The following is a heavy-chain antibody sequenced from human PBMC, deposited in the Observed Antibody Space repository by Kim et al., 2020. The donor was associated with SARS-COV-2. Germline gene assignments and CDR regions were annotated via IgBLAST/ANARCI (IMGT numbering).Heavy chain of an antibody. CDR3: ARDFDI. V-gene: IGHV3-7*01. CDR2: IKEDGSDK. Sequence: GGSLRLSCAASGFTFRTYWMSWVRQAPGKGLEWVANIKEDGSDKYYVDSVKGQFTISRDNAKNSLYLQMNSLRADDTAVYYCARDFDIWGQGTVVTVSS. J-gene: IGHJ3*02. CDR1: GFTFRTYW.